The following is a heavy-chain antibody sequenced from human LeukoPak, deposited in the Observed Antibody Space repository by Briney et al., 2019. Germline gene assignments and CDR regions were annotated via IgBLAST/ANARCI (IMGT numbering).Heavy chain of an antibody. D-gene: IGHD3-16*01. V-gene: IGHV1-18*01. Sequence: ASVKVSCKASGYTFTSYGISWVRQAPGQGLEWVGWISAYNGNTDYAQSLQGRVTMTIDTSTSTVYVELRSLRSDDTAVYYCARDVGRSYDLDYWGQGTLVTVSS. CDR1: GYTFTSYG. CDR3: ARDVGRSYDLDY. J-gene: IGHJ4*02. CDR2: ISAYNGNT.